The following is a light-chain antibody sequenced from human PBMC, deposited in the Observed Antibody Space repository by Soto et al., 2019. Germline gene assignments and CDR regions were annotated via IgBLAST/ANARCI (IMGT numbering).Light chain of an antibody. Sequence: QSVLTQPASVSGSPGQSITISCTGTSSDVGGYNYVSWYQQYPGIAPKLIIYGVSNRPSGISNRFSGSKSGNTASLTISGLQAEDEADYYCSSYTIISTVVFGGGTKLTVL. V-gene: IGLV2-14*01. CDR2: GVS. J-gene: IGLJ2*01. CDR1: SSDVGGYNY. CDR3: SSYTIISTVV.